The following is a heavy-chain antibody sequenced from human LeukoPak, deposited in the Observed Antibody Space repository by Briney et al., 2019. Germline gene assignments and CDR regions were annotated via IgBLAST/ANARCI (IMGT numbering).Heavy chain of an antibody. J-gene: IGHJ3*02. Sequence: PGGSLRLSCAASGFTFSSYAMHWVRQAPGKGLEWVAVISYDGSNKYYADSVKGRFTISRDNSKNTLYLQMNSLRAEDTAVYYCAREGKGYDAFDIWGQGTMVTVSS. D-gene: IGHD3-22*01. CDR1: GFTFSSYA. CDR2: ISYDGSNK. CDR3: AREGKGYDAFDI. V-gene: IGHV3-30-3*01.